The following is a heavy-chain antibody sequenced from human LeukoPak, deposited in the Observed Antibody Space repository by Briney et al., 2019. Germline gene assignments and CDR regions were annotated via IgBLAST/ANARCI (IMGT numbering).Heavy chain of an antibody. V-gene: IGHV4-38-2*01. Sequence: KPSETLSLTCAVSGYSISSGYYWGWIRQPPGKGLEWIGSIYHSGSTYYNPSLKSRVTISVDTSENQFSLKLSSVTAADTAVYYCARLDYYDSSGYRGDYWGQGTLVTVSS. CDR2: IYHSGST. D-gene: IGHD3-22*01. CDR1: GYSISSGYY. J-gene: IGHJ4*02. CDR3: ARLDYYDSSGYRGDY.